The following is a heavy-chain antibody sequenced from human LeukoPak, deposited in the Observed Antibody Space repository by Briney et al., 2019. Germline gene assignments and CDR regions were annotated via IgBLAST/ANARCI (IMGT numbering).Heavy chain of an antibody. Sequence: NPGGCLRLSCAASGFTFSNAWMSWVRQAPGKGLEWVGRIESNTDGGTTDYAAPVKGRFTISRDDSKNTLYLQMNSLRAEDTAVYYCARDGYSGYDPWHFDYWGQGTLVTVSS. D-gene: IGHD5-12*01. CDR3: ARDGYSGYDPWHFDY. CDR1: GFTFSNAW. J-gene: IGHJ4*02. V-gene: IGHV3-15*04. CDR2: IESNTDGGTT.